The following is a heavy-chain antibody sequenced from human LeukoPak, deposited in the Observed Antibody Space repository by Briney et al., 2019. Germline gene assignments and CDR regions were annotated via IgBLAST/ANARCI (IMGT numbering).Heavy chain of an antibody. CDR1: GGTFSKNA. D-gene: IGHD6-19*01. CDR3: AKGIAVAGTPYYYYMDV. J-gene: IGHJ6*03. Sequence: SVKVSCKASGGTFSKNAISWVRQAPGQGLEWMGGIIPISGTAKYAQKFQGRVTITTDESTTTAYMELSSLRSEDTAVYNCAKGIAVAGTPYYYYMDVWGKGTTVTVSS. CDR2: IIPISGTA. V-gene: IGHV1-69*05.